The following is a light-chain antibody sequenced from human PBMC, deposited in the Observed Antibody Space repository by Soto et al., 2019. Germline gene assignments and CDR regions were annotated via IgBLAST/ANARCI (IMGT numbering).Light chain of an antibody. J-gene: IGKJ1*01. Sequence: EIVMTQSPRTLSLSPGERATLSCRASQSVSSSYLAWYQQKPGQAPRLLIYGAASRATGIPDRFSGSGSGTEFTLTISRLEPEDFAVYYCQQYGSSPWTFGQGTKVDI. CDR3: QQYGSSPWT. V-gene: IGKV3-20*01. CDR2: GAA. CDR1: QSVSSSY.